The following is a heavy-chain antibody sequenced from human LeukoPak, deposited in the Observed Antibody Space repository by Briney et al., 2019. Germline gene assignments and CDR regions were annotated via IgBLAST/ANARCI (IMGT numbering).Heavy chain of an antibody. CDR3: ARVWAAAAGTGDYFDY. CDR1: GGSISSSSYY. Sequence: SETLSLTCTVSGGSISSSSYYWGWIRQPPGKGLEWIGSIYYSGSTYYNPSLKSRVTISVDTSKNQFSLKLSSVTAADTAVYYCARVWAAAAGTGDYFDYWGQGTLVTVSS. J-gene: IGHJ4*02. CDR2: IYYSGST. D-gene: IGHD6-13*01. V-gene: IGHV4-39*07.